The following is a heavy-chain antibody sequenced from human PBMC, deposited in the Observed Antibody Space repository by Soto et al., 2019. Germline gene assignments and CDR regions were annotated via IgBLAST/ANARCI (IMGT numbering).Heavy chain of an antibody. CDR1: GFTFSSYS. J-gene: IGHJ6*02. V-gene: IGHV3-21*01. Sequence: GGSLRLSCAASGFTFSSYSMNWVRQAPGKGLEWVSSISSSSSYIYYADSVKGRFTISRDNAKNSLYLQMNSLRAEDTAVYYCASQGYYYYGMDVWGQGTTVTVS. CDR3: ASQGYYYYGMDV. CDR2: ISSSSSYI.